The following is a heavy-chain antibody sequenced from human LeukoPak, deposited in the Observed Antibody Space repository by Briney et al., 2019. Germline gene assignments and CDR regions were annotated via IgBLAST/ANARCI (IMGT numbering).Heavy chain of an antibody. Sequence: SGPTLGNPTPTLTLTCTFSGFSLSTRGVGVGWIRQPPGKALEWLALIYWTDDKRYSPSLKSRLTITKDTTKNQVVLTMTNMDPVDTATYYCAHRPASGYDWFDWFDPWGQGTLVTVSS. CDR2: IYWTDDK. J-gene: IGHJ5*02. D-gene: IGHD5-12*01. CDR3: AHRPASGYDWFDWFDP. CDR1: GFSLSTRGVG. V-gene: IGHV2-5*01.